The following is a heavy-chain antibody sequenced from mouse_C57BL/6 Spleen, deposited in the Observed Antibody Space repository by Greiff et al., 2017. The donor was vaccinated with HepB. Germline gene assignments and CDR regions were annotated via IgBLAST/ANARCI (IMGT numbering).Heavy chain of an antibody. J-gene: IGHJ1*03. V-gene: IGHV5-16*01. CDR3: AREQYEDDEISGYFDV. Sequence: EVKLMESEGGLVQPGSSMKLSCTASGFTFSDYYMAWVRQVPEKGLEWVANINYDGSSTYYLDSLKSRFIISRDNAKNIIYLQMSSLKSENTATYDCAREQYEDDEISGYFDVWGTGTTVTVSS. CDR1: GFTFSDYY. D-gene: IGHD2-4*01. CDR2: INYDGSST.